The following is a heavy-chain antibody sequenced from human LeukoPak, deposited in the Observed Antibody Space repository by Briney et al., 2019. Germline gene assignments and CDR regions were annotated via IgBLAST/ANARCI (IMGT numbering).Heavy chain of an antibody. V-gene: IGHV3-23*01. CDR3: AKCSTPAYTTGWCNWIDP. J-gene: IGHJ5*02. D-gene: IGHD6-19*01. Sequence: QSGGSLGLSCVASGFTFTSDAMNWVRQAPGKGLEWVSSTVSRGTTQYADSVKGRFTVSRDTSKNTLYLQMNSLRADDTAVYYCAKCSTPAYTTGWCNWIDPWGQGTLVTVSS. CDR2: TVSRGTT. CDR1: GFTFTSDA.